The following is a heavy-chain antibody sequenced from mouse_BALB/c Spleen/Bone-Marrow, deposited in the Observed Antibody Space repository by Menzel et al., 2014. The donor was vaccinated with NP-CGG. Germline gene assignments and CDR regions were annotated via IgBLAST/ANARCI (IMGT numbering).Heavy chain of an antibody. CDR3: ARQGDYGSSWFAY. V-gene: IGHV5-2*01. J-gene: IGHJ3*01. CDR2: INSDGGST. D-gene: IGHD1-1*01. Sequence: EVQGVESGGGLVQPGESLKLPCESNEYEFPSHDMSWVRKTPEKRLELVEAINSDGGSTFYPDTMERRFIISRDNTKKTLYLQMSSLRSEDTALYYCARQGDYGSSWFAYWGQGTLVTVSA. CDR1: EYEFPSHD.